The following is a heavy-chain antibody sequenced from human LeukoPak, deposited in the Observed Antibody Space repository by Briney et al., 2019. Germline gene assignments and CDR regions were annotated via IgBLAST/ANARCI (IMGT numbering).Heavy chain of an antibody. CDR1: GGSCSDYY. D-gene: IGHD1-14*01. CDR2: IHPYGDL. Sequence: PSETLSLTWGVYGGSCSDYYCSSIRQPPGKGLEWIGEIHPYGDLYYNSSLRSRLTISIDTSKTQFSLSLTSLTAADTAFYYCARGRDHSKAGEHWAQATLVTVSS. V-gene: IGHV4-34*01. J-gene: IGHJ4*02. CDR3: ARGRDHSKAGEH.